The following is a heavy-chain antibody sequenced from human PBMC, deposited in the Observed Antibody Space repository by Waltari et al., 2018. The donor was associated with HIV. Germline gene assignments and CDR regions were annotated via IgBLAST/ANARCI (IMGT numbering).Heavy chain of an antibody. CDR2: ISYDGSNK. D-gene: IGHD5-12*01. Sequence: QVQLVESGGGVVQPGRSLRLSCAAPGFTFSSYAMQWVRQAPGKGLEWVAVISYDGSNKYYADSVKGRFTISRDNSKNTLYLQMNSLRAEDTAVYYCAREGRMGTTEYFDYWGQGTLVTVSS. CDR3: AREGRMGTTEYFDY. J-gene: IGHJ4*02. CDR1: GFTFSSYA. V-gene: IGHV3-30*01.